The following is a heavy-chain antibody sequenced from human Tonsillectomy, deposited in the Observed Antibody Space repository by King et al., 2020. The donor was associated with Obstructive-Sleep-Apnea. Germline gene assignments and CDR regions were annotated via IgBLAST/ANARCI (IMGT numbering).Heavy chain of an antibody. D-gene: IGHD3-22*01. CDR2: ISISSSTI. CDR3: ARGITMIVVAAPDAFDI. J-gene: IGHJ3*02. V-gene: IGHV3-48*04. Sequence: DVQLVESGGGLVQPGGSLRLSCAASGFTFSSYSMNWVRQAPGKGLGWFSSISISSSTIYYADFVKGRFTISRDNAKNSLYLQMNSLRAEDTAVYYCARGITMIVVAAPDAFDIWGQGTMVTVSS. CDR1: GFTFSSYS.